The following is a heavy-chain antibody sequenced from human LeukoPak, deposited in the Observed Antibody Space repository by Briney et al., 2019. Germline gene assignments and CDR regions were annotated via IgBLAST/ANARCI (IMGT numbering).Heavy chain of an antibody. Sequence: ASVKVSCKVSGYTLTELSMHWVRQAPGKGLEWMGGFDPEDGETIYAQKFQGRVTITTDESTSTAYMELSSLRSEDTAVYYCASPRGYSYGYWAYWGRGTLVTVSS. CDR1: GYTLTELS. CDR2: FDPEDGET. D-gene: IGHD5-18*01. V-gene: IGHV1-24*01. CDR3: ASPRGYSYGYWAY. J-gene: IGHJ4*02.